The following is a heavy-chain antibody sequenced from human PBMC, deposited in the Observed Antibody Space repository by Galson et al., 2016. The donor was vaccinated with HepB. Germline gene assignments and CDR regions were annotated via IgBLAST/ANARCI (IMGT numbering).Heavy chain of an antibody. J-gene: IGHJ3*01. CDR2: IDWEDDK. CDR3: ARIDWNSGGGDAFDD. D-gene: IGHD1-7*01. CDR1: GFSLSTSGLS. V-gene: IGHV2-70*04. Sequence: PALVKPTQTLTLTCTFSGFSLSTSGLSVSWIRQPPGKALEWLARIDWEDDKFYSTSLKTRLTISKDTSKNQVVLSVTNLDPVDTATYFCARIDWNSGGGDAFDDWGQGTVVTVSP.